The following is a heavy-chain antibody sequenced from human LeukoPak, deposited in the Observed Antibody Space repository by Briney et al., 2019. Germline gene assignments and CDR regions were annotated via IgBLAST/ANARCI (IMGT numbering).Heavy chain of an antibody. J-gene: IGHJ4*02. CDR3: AKRSSGGPYYFDY. D-gene: IGHD3-10*01. CDR2: ISVSGDNT. V-gene: IGHV3-23*01. CDR1: GFTFSNYA. Sequence: PGGSLRLSCSASGFTFSNYAMTWVRQAPGKXLQWVSTISVSGDNTYYADSVKGRFTISRDNSKNTLYLQMNSLRADDTAIYYCAKRSSGGPYYFDYWGQGTLVTVSS.